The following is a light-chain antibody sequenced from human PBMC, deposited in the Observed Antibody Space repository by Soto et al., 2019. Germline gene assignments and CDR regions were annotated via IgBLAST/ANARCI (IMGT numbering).Light chain of an antibody. CDR2: DAS. V-gene: IGKV3-11*01. CDR1: QSVRSS. CDR3: QQRSNWPPEVT. Sequence: EIVLTQSPDTLSLSPGERATLSCRASQSVRSSLAWYQQKPGQAPRLLIYDASNRATGIPARFSGSGSGTEFTLPISSLEPEDFAVYYCQQRSNWPPEVTFGPGTKVDIK. J-gene: IGKJ3*01.